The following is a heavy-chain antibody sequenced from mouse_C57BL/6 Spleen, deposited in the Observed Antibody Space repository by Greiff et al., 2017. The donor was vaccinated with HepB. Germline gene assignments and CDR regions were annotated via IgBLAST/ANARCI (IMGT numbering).Heavy chain of an antibody. Sequence: EVQGVESGGGLVQPGGSMKLSCVASGFTFSNYWMNWVRQSPEKGLEWVAQIRLKSDNYATHYAESVKGRFTISRDDSKSSVYLQMNNLRAEDTGIYYCTGGYYGSSWFAYWGQGTLVTVSA. J-gene: IGHJ3*01. CDR1: GFTFSNYW. CDR2: IRLKSDNYAT. CDR3: TGGYYGSSWFAY. D-gene: IGHD1-1*01. V-gene: IGHV6-3*01.